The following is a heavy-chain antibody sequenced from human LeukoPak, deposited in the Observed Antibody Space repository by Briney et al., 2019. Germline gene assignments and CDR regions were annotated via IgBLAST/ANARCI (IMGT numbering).Heavy chain of an antibody. CDR3: VSGRYFDWLLDY. CDR1: GYTFTGYY. D-gene: IGHD3-9*01. CDR2: INPNSGGT. J-gene: IGHJ4*02. V-gene: IGHV1-2*06. Sequence: ASVKVSCKASGYTFTGYYMHWVRQAPGQGLEWMGRINPNSGGTNYAQQFQGRVTMTRDTSISTAYMELSRLRSDDTAVYYCVSGRYFDWLLDYWGQGTLVTVSS.